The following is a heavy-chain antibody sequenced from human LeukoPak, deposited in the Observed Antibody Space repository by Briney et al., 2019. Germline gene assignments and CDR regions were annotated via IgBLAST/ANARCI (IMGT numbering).Heavy chain of an antibody. V-gene: IGHV1-2*02. Sequence: ASVKVSCKASGYTFTGYYMHWVRQAPGQGLEWMGWINPNSGGTNYAQKFQGRVTMTRDTSARTAYMELSSLRSEDTAVYYCARGAGEGSWLIDYWGQGTLVIVSS. D-gene: IGHD3-16*01. CDR2: INPNSGGT. CDR3: ARGAGEGSWLIDY. CDR1: GYTFTGYY. J-gene: IGHJ4*02.